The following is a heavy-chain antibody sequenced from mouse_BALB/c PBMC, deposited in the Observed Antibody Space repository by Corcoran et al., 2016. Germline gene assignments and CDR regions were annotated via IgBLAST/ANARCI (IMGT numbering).Heavy chain of an antibody. D-gene: IGHD1-3*01. CDR1: GYSITSGYY. J-gene: IGHJ4*01. CDR3: AREDNYVFMDY. Sequence: DVQLQESGPGLVKPSQSLSLTCSVTGYSITSGYYWNWIRQFPGNKLEWMGYISYDGSNNYNPSLKNRISITRDTSKNQFFLKLNSVTTEDTATYYCAREDNYVFMDYWGQGTSVTVSS. CDR2: ISYDGSN. V-gene: IGHV3-6*02.